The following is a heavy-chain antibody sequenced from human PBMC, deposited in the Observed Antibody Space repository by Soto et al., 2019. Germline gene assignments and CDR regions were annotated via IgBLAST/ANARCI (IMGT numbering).Heavy chain of an antibody. CDR1: GGSIRSSSYY. D-gene: IGHD3-10*01. V-gene: IGHV4-39*07. Sequence: SATLSLPCTVSGGSIRSSSYYWGWIRQPPGKGLEWIGSIYYSGSTNYNPSLKSRVTISVDTSKNQFSLKLSSVTAADTAVYYCARGIRRPRVREVITPYGMDVWGQGTTVTVSS. CDR2: IYYSGST. CDR3: ARGIRRPRVREVITPYGMDV. J-gene: IGHJ6*02.